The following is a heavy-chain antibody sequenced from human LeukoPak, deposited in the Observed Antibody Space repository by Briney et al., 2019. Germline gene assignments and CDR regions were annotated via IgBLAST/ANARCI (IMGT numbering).Heavy chain of an antibody. CDR3: AKDRPCTTCSPSDY. CDR1: GFTFSSYS. D-gene: IGHD2-2*01. CDR2: IGSSGTTT. V-gene: IGHV3-23*01. Sequence: GGSLRLSCAASGFTFSSYSMSWVRQAPGKGLEWVSSIGSSGTTTYYADTVKGRLTISRDNSKNTLYLQMNSLRAEDTAVYYCAKDRPCTTCSPSDYWGQGTLVTVSS. J-gene: IGHJ4*02.